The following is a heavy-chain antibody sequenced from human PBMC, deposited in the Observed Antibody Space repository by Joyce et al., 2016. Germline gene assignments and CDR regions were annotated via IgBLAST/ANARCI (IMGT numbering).Heavy chain of an antibody. CDR2: ISVNSRFI. CDR1: GFACSTYT. CDR3: GRVDPTEQPIDY. J-gene: IGHJ4*02. Sequence: EVQLVESGGGLVKPGGSLRLSCAASGFACSTYTMSWVRQAPGKGLGVFSSISVNSRFIYYADSLKGRFTISRDNAKNSLYLQMNSLRAEDTAVYYCGRVDPTEQPIDYWGQGTLVTVSS. D-gene: IGHD6-13*01. V-gene: IGHV3-21*01.